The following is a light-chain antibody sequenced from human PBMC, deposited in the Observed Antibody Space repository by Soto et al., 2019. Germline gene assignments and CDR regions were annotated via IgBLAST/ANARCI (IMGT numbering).Light chain of an antibody. CDR1: QSVSSN. Sequence: EMVMTQSPVTLSVSPVGRAILSCRASQSVSSNLAWYRQKPGQAPRLLIYGASARATGIPARFSGSVSGTEFTLTISSLRSEDSAVYYCQQYNSWPPLTFGGGTKVDI. V-gene: IGKV3D-15*01. CDR2: GAS. CDR3: QQYNSWPPLT. J-gene: IGKJ4*01.